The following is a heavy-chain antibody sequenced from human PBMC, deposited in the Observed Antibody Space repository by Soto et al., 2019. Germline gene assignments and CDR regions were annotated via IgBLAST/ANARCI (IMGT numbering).Heavy chain of an antibody. CDR3: ARLEGLATISYYFDF. Sequence: PSETLSLTCTVSGGSISSYYWSWIRQPPGKGLEWIGYIYYSESTNYNPSLKTRVTISVDTSKNQFSLKLNSVTAADSAVYFCARLEGLATISYYFDFWGPGALVTVSS. D-gene: IGHD3-9*01. V-gene: IGHV4-59*08. CDR2: IYYSEST. CDR1: GGSISSYY. J-gene: IGHJ4*02.